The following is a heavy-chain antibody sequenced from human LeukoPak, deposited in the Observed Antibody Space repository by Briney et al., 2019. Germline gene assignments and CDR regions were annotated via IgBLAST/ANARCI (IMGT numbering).Heavy chain of an antibody. CDR1: GYTFTSYG. CDR2: ISAYNGNT. D-gene: IGHD3-10*01. J-gene: IGHJ4*02. CDR3: ARDRNRYYGSGSYLRD. V-gene: IGHV1-18*01. Sequence: ASVKVSCKASGYTFTSYGISWVRQAPGQGLEWMGWISAYNGNTNYAQKLQGRVTMTTDTSTSTAYMELRSLRSDDTAVYYCARDRNRYYGSGSYLRDWGQGTLVTVSS.